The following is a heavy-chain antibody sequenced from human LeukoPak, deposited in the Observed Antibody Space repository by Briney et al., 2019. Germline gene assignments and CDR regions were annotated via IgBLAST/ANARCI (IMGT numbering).Heavy chain of an antibody. D-gene: IGHD2-15*01. J-gene: IGHJ4*02. V-gene: IGHV4-39*01. CDR3: ARLCFGQGFDF. CDR1: GGSISSSSYY. CDR2: IHYSGST. Sequence: SETLSLTCTVSGGSISSSSYYCGWIRQPPGKGLEWIGSIHYSGSTYYNPSLKSRVTISVDTSKNQFSLNLSSVTAADTAVYYCARLCFGQGFDFWGQGTLVTVSS.